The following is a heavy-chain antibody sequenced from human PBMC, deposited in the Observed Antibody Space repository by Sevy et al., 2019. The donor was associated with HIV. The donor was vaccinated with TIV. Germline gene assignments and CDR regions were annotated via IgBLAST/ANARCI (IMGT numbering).Heavy chain of an antibody. CDR3: ARPTGLTVGIDLGTLDI. CDR1: GYSFTAYW. CDR2: IYPGDSET. V-gene: IGHV5-51*01. Sequence: GESLKISCKGSGYSFTAYWIDWVRQVPGKGLEWMGTIYPGDSETRYSPSVQGQVTISADKSLTTAYLQWSSLKASDTAVYYCARPTGLTVGIDLGTLDIWGQGTMVTVSS. D-gene: IGHD1-26*01. J-gene: IGHJ3*02.